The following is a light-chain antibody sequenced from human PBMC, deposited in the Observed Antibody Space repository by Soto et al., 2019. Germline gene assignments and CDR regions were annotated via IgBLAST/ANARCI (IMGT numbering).Light chain of an antibody. CDR3: LQDYNYPLT. V-gene: IGKV1-6*01. Sequence: IQMTQSPSSLSASVGDRVIITCRASRGIGNDLSWYQQKPGKAPKLLIFATSSLESGVPSRFSGSGSGTDFTLTISSLQPEDFATYYCLQDYNYPLTFGQGTKVDI. CDR2: ATS. CDR1: RGIGND. J-gene: IGKJ1*01.